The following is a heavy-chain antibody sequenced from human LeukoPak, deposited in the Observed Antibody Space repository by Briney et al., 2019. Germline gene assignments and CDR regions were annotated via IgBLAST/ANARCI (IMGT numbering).Heavy chain of an antibody. CDR1: GYTVTGYY. CDR3: AKKESTVTTFFEN. V-gene: IGHV3-23*01. J-gene: IGHJ4*02. D-gene: IGHD4-17*01. Sequence: ASVKVSCKASGYTVTGYYMHWVRQAPGKGLDWVSDISASAGSTFYADSVKGRFTISRHNSKNTLYVQMNSLRAEDTAVYYCAKKESTVTTFFENWGQGTLVTVSS. CDR2: ISASAGST.